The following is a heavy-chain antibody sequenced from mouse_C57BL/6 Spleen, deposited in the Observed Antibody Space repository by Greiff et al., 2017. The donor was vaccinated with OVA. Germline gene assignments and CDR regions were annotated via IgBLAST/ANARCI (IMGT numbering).Heavy chain of an antibody. CDR1: GYTFTSYW. Sequence: VQLQQPGAELVKPGASVKMSCKASGYTFTSYWITWVKQRPGQGLEWIGDIYPGSGSTNYNEKFKSKATLTVDTSSSTAYMQLSSLTSEDSAVYYCATGDYSNYTWFAYWGQGTLVTVSA. CDR3: ATGDYSNYTWFAY. V-gene: IGHV1-55*01. D-gene: IGHD2-5*01. CDR2: IYPGSGST. J-gene: IGHJ3*01.